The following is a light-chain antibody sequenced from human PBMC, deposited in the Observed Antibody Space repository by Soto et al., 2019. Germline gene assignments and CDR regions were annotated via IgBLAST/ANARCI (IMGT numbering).Light chain of an antibody. V-gene: IGLV1-40*01. CDR2: GNS. Sequence: QSVLTQPPSVSGAPGKRVTISCTGSSSNIGAGYDVHWYQQLPGTAPKLLIYGNSNRPSGVPDRFSGSKSGTSASLAITGLQAEEEADYYCQSYDSSLSGPVVFGGGTKLTVL. CDR3: QSYDSSLSGPVV. CDR1: SSNIGAGYD. J-gene: IGLJ2*01.